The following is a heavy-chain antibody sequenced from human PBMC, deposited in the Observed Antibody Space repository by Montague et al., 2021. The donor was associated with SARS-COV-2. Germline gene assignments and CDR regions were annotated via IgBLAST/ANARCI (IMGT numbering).Heavy chain of an antibody. CDR2: IYYSGST. CDR1: GGSISSSSYF. V-gene: IGHV4-39*01. Sequence: SETLSLTCTVSGGSISSSSYFWGWIRQPPGKGLEWIGSIYYSGSTYYNPSLKSRVTISGDTSKNQFSLKLSSVTAADTAVYYCARAPYYGPGKPYQFDYWGRGTLVTVSS. D-gene: IGHD3-10*01. CDR3: ARAPYYGPGKPYQFDY. J-gene: IGHJ4*02.